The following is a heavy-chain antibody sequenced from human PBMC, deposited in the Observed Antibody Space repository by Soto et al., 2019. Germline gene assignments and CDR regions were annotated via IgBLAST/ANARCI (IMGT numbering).Heavy chain of an antibody. CDR3: ARDDGTGYSSGWYSFDY. D-gene: IGHD6-19*01. J-gene: IGHJ4*02. CDR2: ISSSSSYI. CDR1: GFTFSSYS. Sequence: EVQLVESGGGLVKPGGSLRLSCAASGFTFSSYSMNWVRQAPGKGLEWVSSISSSSSYIYYADSVKGRFTISRDNAKNSLYLQMNSLRAEDTAVYYCARDDGTGYSSGWYSFDYWGQGTLVTVSS. V-gene: IGHV3-21*01.